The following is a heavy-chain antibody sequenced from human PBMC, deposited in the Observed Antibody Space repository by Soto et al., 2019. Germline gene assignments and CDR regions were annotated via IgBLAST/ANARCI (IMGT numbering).Heavy chain of an antibody. CDR2: IHYSGTT. V-gene: IGHV4-59*01. Sequence: SETLSLTXTISGGSISSYFWSWIRQSPGKGLEWIGYIHYSGTTSYNPYLKSRVTITADTTENQFSLKLTSVTAADPSVYYCARDTGNYYLDYWGQGTLVTVSS. D-gene: IGHD2-8*02. CDR3: ARDTGNYYLDY. J-gene: IGHJ4*02. CDR1: GGSISSYF.